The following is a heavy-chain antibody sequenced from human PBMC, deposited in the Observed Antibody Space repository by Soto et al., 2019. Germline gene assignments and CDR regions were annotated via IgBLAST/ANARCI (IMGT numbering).Heavy chain of an antibody. V-gene: IGHV5-51*01. CDR3: ARRTRYCSGGNCYSLGLDY. J-gene: IGHJ4*02. CDR2: IYPGDSDT. D-gene: IGHD2-15*01. CDR1: GYSFTSYW. Sequence: PGESLKISCKGSGYSFTSYWIAWVRQMPGKGLEWMGIIYPGDSDTRYSPSFQGQVTISADKSISTAYLQWSSLKASDTAMYYCARRTRYCSGGNCYSLGLDYWGQGTLVTVSS.